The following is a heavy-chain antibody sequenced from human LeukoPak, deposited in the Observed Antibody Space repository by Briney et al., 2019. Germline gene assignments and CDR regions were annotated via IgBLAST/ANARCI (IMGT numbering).Heavy chain of an antibody. V-gene: IGHV3-23*01. CDR1: GFTFITYA. D-gene: IGHD2-21*02. J-gene: IGHJ4*02. CDR3: ENYRRVAAINFDF. CDR2: TSVSGGST. Sequence: GGSLRLSCAASGFTFITYATSCVPQAPGEGRGWVSATSVSGGSTYYADSVRGRFTISRDTAKNSLYLQMRSVRAEETAVYYRENYRRVAAINFDFWGQGTLVTVSS.